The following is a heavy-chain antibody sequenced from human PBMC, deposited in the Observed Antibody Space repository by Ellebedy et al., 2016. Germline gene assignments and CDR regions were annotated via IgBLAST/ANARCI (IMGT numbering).Heavy chain of an antibody. Sequence: GGSLRLSXTGSGFTFGDYFINWLRQAPGEGLEWVGFIRSKTYGGTAKYAASVQGRFTISRDDSKNIAYLQMNSLKTDDTAVYYCSREREVAGRIDYWGQGTLVTVSS. CDR1: GFTFGDYF. V-gene: IGHV3-49*03. CDR3: SREREVAGRIDY. CDR2: IRSKTYGGTA. J-gene: IGHJ4*02. D-gene: IGHD6-19*01.